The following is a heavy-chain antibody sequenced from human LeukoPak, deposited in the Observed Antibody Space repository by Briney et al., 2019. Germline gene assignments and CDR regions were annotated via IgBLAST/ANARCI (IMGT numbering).Heavy chain of an antibody. CDR3: ATFDSSGYYIARDY. J-gene: IGHJ4*02. CDR2: FDPEDSET. CDR1: GYTLTELS. D-gene: IGHD3-22*01. Sequence: PPASVKVSCKVSGYTLTELSMHWVRQAPGKGLEWMGGFDPEDSETIYAQKFQGRVTMTEDTSTDTAYMELSSLRSEDTAVYYCATFDSSGYYIARDYWGQGTLVTVSS. V-gene: IGHV1-24*01.